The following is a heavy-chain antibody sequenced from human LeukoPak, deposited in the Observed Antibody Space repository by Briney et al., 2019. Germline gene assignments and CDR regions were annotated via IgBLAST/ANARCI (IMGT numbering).Heavy chain of an antibody. V-gene: IGHV4-34*01. J-gene: IGHJ3*02. D-gene: IGHD3-3*01. CDR3: AREYLRFLEWPDAFDI. Sequence: PSETLSLTCAVYGGSFSGYYWSWIRQPPGKGLEWIGEINHSGSTNSNPSLKSRVTISVDTSKNQFSLKLSSVTAADTAVYYCAREYLRFLEWPDAFDIWGQGTMVTVSS. CDR2: INHSGST. CDR1: GGSFSGYY.